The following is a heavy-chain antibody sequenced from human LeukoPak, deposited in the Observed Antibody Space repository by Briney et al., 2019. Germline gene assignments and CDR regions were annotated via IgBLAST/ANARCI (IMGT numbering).Heavy chain of an antibody. CDR2: ISSSSSYI. D-gene: IGHD2-15*01. CDR1: GFTFSSYS. CDR3: ARDCSGGSCSGDY. V-gene: IGHV3-21*01. J-gene: IGHJ4*02. Sequence: GGSLRLSCAASGFTFSSYSMNWVRQAPGKGLEWVSSISSSSSYIHYADSVKGRFTISRDNAKNSLYLQMNSLRAEDTAVYYCARDCSGGSCSGDYWGRGTLVTVSS.